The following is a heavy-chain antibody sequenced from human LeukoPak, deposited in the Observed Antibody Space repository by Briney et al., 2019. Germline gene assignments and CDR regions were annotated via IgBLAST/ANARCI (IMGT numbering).Heavy chain of an antibody. CDR3: ARGSDYVWGTPPAY. D-gene: IGHD3-16*01. CDR2: ISGTSRTI. V-gene: IGHV3-48*01. CDR1: GFTFDDYA. J-gene: IGHJ4*02. Sequence: GGSLRLSCAASGFTFDDYAMHWVRQAPGKGLEWVSYISGTSRTIYFADSVKGRFTISRDNAKNSLYLQMNGLRVDDTAVYYCARGSDYVWGTPPAYWGQGTLVTVSS.